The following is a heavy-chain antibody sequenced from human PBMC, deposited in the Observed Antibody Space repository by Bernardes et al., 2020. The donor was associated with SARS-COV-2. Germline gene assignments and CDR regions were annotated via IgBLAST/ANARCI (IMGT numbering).Heavy chain of an antibody. J-gene: IGHJ4*02. Sequence: GGSLRLSCAASGFTFSSYAITWVRQAPGKGLEWVSGITGSGDNTYYADSVKGRFTISRDNSKNTLNLQMNSLRAEDTAVYYCAKCGDYYGSGRQRVYWGQGTLVTVSS. V-gene: IGHV3-23*01. CDR2: ITGSGDNT. CDR1: GFTFSSYA. D-gene: IGHD3-10*01. CDR3: AKCGDYYGSGRQRVY.